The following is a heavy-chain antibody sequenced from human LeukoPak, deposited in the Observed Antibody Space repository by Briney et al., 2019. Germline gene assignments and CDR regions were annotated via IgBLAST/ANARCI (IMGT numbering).Heavy chain of an antibody. CDR1: GYTFTGYY. V-gene: IGHV1-46*01. CDR3: ASVYNYGMDV. CDR2: LNPSGGST. J-gene: IGHJ6*02. Sequence: ASVKVSCKASGYTFTGYYMHWVRQAPGQGLEWMGILNPSGGSTSYAQKFQGRATLTRATSTSTVYMELSSLRSEDTAVYYCASVYNYGMDVWGQGTTVIVSS.